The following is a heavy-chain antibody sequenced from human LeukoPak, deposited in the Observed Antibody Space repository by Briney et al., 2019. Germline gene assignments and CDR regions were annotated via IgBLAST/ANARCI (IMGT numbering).Heavy chain of an antibody. CDR3: AIYDSSGYYNY. J-gene: IGHJ4*02. D-gene: IGHD3-22*01. V-gene: IGHV3-53*01. Sequence: GGSLRLSCAASEFTFSSYWMSWVRQAPGKGLEWVSVIYSGGRTFYADSVKGRFTISRDNSKNTLYLQMNSLRAEDTAVYYCAIYDSSGYYNYWGQGTLVTVSS. CDR1: EFTFSSYW. CDR2: IYSGGRT.